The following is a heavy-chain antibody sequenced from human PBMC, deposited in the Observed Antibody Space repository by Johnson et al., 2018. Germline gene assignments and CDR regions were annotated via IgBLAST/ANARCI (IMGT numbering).Heavy chain of an antibody. CDR2: ISGSGGST. V-gene: IGHV3-23*04. CDR3: AKDPWEGDNQAIGAFDI. D-gene: IGHD2-21*02. CDR1: GFTFSSYA. Sequence: VQLVECGGGLVQPGGSLRLSCAASGFTFSSYAMSWVRQAPGKGLEWVSAISGSGGSTYYADPVKGRFTIPRDNSKNTLYLEMNSLRAEDTAVYYCAKDPWEGDNQAIGAFDIWGQGTMVTVSS. J-gene: IGHJ3*02.